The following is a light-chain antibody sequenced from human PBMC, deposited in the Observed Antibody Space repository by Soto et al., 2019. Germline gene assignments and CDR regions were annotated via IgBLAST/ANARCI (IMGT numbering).Light chain of an antibody. J-gene: IGKJ5*01. V-gene: IGKV3-15*01. CDR2: GAS. CDR3: QQLKSYPIT. CDR1: QSVSSD. Sequence: EIMMTQSPVTLSVPPGERATLSCRASQSVSSDLAWYQQKPGQPPRLLIYGASTRATGTPARFSGSASGTKFTLTISSLQPEDFATYYCQQLKSYPITFGQGTRLEIK.